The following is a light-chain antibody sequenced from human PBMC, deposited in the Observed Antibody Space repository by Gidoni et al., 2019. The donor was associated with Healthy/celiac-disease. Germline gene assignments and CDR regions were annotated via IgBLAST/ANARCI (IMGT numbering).Light chain of an antibody. J-gene: IGLJ3*02. Sequence: SSYLNPPPSSSLSPGQTARITCSADSFPKQYAYLYQQKPGQARVLVIYKDSERPAGIPERFSGSSSGTTVTLTISGVQAEDEADYYCQSADSSGTWVFGGWTKLTVL. CDR1: SFPKQY. CDR3: QSADSSGTWV. V-gene: IGLV3-25*03. CDR2: KDS.